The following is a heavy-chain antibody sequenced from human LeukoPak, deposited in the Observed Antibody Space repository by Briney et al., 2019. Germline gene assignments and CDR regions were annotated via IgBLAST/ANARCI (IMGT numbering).Heavy chain of an antibody. CDR3: ARGRWTGGVWWRRYYFDY. CDR1: GYTFTSYD. CDR2: MNTNNCYT. J-gene: IGHJ4*02. D-gene: IGHD2-8*02. V-gene: IGHV1-8*01. Sequence: ASVKVSCKCSGYTFTSYDYNWVRQPTAQGLEWMGFMNTNNCYTHYAHKFQGRVTNTRNTYISTAYMELSSLRSEGTAVYFCARGRWTGGVWWRRYYFDYWGQGTLVTVPS.